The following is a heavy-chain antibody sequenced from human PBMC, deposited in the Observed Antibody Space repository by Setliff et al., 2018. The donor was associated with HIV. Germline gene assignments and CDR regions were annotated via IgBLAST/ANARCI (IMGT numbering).Heavy chain of an antibody. J-gene: IGHJ4*02. CDR2: FDPEDGET. Sequence: ASVKVSCKVSGYTLTKLSIHWVRQGPGKGLEWMGGFDPEDGETIYAQKFQGRVTMTEDTSIDTAYMRMSSLRSEDTAVYYCATRPRDDFWSGFGYWGRGTLVTVSS. D-gene: IGHD3-3*01. CDR3: ATRPRDDFWSGFGY. CDR1: GYTLTKLS. V-gene: IGHV1-24*01.